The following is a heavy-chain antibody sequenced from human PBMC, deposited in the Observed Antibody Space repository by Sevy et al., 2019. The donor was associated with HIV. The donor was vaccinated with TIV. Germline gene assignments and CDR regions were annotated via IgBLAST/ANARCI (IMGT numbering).Heavy chain of an antibody. CDR1: GFTFSKYS. D-gene: IGHD2-8*01. V-gene: IGHV3-23*01. J-gene: IGHJ4*02. CDR2: FAFGLGEI. CDR3: AREGCTKPHDY. Sequence: GSLRLSFSASGFTFSKYSLSWVRQPPGKGLGWVSTFAFGLGEINHADSVKGRFTISRDNSKNSLYLQMNNLRAEDTAVYYCAREGCTKPHDYWGQGTLVTVSS.